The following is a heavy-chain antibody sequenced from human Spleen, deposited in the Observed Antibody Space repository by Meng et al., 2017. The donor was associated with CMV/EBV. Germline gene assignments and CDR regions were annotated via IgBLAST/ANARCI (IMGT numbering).Heavy chain of an antibody. J-gene: IGHJ5*02. CDR3: ARGDGYYDILTGYSS. D-gene: IGHD3-9*01. CDR1: GGSISSSSYY. Sequence: ETLSLTCTVSGGSISSSSYYWGWVRQAPGKGLEWVSVIYSGGSTYYADSVKGRFTISRDNSKNTLYLQMNSLRAEDTAVYYCARGDGYYDILTGYSSWGQGTLVTVSS. CDR2: IYSGGST. V-gene: IGHV3-66*02.